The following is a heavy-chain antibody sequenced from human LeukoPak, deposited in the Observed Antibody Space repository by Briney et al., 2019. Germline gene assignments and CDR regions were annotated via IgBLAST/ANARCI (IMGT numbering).Heavy chain of an antibody. Sequence: PGGSLRLSCAASGFTFSNYWMHWVRQGPGKGLEWASRINSDGSGTRYADSVKGRFTISRDNTKNTLYLQMNSLSAEDTAVYYCAKRACSSTSCYYYFDYWGQGTLVTVSS. CDR3: AKRACSSTSCYYYFDY. CDR1: GFTFSNYW. J-gene: IGHJ4*02. D-gene: IGHD2-2*01. V-gene: IGHV3-74*01. CDR2: INSDGSGT.